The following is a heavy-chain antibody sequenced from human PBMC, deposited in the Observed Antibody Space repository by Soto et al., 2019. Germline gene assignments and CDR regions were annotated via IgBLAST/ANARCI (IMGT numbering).Heavy chain of an antibody. CDR1: GCTFSSYT. V-gene: IGHV3-21*01. J-gene: IGHJ4*02. D-gene: IGHD3-3*01. CDR3: ERGGVLLFLECFLYN. Sequence: GGTLRLSCAASGCTFSSYTMNWVRKAPGKGLEWVSSISSSSSYIYYADSVKGRFTISRDNAKNSLYLQMNSLRAEDTAVYYCERGGVLLFLECFLYNWGQGTLVTVSS. CDR2: ISSSSSYI.